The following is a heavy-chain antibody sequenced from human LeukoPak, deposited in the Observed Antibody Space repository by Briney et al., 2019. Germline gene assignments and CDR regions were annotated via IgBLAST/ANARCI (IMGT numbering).Heavy chain of an antibody. V-gene: IGHV1-58*02. J-gene: IGHJ4*02. D-gene: IGHD3-10*01. CDR2: IVVGSGNT. CDR1: GFTFTSSA. CDR3: AADPSYYGSGSYKGPFDY. Sequence: SVKVSCKASGFTFTSSAMQWVRQARGQRLEWIGWIVVGSGNTNYAQKFQERVTITRDMSTSTAYMELSSLRSEDTAVYYCAADPSYYGSGSYKGPFDYWGQGTLVTVSS.